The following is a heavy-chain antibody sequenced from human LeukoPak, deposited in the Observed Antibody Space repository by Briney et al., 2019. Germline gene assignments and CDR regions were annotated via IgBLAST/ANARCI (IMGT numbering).Heavy chain of an antibody. CDR2: INWNGGST. V-gene: IGHV3-20*04. J-gene: IGHJ4*02. D-gene: IGHD3-10*01. CDR3: ARDKRLGYYGSGSYYTPPFDY. CDR1: GFTFDDYG. Sequence: GGSLRLSCAASGFTFDDYGMRWVRQAPGKGLEWVSGINWNGGSTGYADSVKGRFTISRDNAKNSLYLQMNSLRAEDTALYYCARDKRLGYYGSGSYYTPPFDYWGQGTLVTVSS.